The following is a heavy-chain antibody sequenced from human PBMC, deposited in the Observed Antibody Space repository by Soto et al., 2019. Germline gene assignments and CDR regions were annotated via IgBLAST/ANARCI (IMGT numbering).Heavy chain of an antibody. CDR3: AKCRRYYDILTGYSDYYYYGMDV. J-gene: IGHJ6*02. CDR2: ISGSGGST. D-gene: IGHD3-9*01. Sequence: PGGSLRLSCAASGFTFSSYAMSWVRQAPGKGLEWVSAISGSGGSTYYADSVKGRFTISRDNSKNTLYLQMNSLRAEDTAVYYCAKCRRYYDILTGYSDYYYYGMDVWRQGTTVTVSS. CDR1: GFTFSSYA. V-gene: IGHV3-23*01.